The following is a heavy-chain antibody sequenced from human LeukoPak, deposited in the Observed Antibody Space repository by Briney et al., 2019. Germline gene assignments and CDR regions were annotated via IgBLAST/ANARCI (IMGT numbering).Heavy chain of an antibody. D-gene: IGHD1-26*01. V-gene: IGHV1-69*05. J-gene: IGHJ4*02. CDR1: GDSFSNHA. CDR2: IIPVFASP. CDR3: ATDVSGGYWGQFDY. Sequence: SVKVSCKASGDSFSNHALNWVRQAPGQGLEWMGGIIPVFASPNYAQNFQDRVTITTDLSTDTVYMQLNSLRSDDTAVYYCATDVSGGYWGQFDYWGQGTLVTVSS.